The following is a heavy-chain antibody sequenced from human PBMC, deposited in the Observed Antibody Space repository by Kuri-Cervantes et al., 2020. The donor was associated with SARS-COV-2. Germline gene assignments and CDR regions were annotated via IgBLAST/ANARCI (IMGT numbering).Heavy chain of an antibody. V-gene: IGHV1-8*03. D-gene: IGHD1-26*01. CDR3: ASSGSYSPFDY. CDR2: MNPNSGNT. Sequence: ASVKVSCKASEYTFTSYDINWVRQATGQGLEWMGWMNPNSGNTGYAQKFQGRVTITRNTSISTAYMELSSLRSEDTAVYYCASSGSYSPFDYWGQGTLVTVSS. CDR1: EYTFTSYD. J-gene: IGHJ4*02.